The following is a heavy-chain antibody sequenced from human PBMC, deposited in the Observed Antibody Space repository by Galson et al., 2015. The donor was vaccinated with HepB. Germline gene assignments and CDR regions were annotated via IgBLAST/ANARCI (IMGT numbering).Heavy chain of an antibody. CDR1: GYTFTCYD. J-gene: IGHJ6*03. V-gene: IGHV1-8*01. CDR2: MNPNSGNT. D-gene: IGHD3-3*01. Sequence: SVKVSCKASGYTFTCYDINWVRQATGQGLEWMGWMNPNSGNTGYAQKFQGRVTMTRNTSISTAYMELSSLRSEDTAVYYCARCGGSVYDFYYYYMDVWGKGTTVTVSS. CDR3: ARCGGSVYDFYYYYMDV.